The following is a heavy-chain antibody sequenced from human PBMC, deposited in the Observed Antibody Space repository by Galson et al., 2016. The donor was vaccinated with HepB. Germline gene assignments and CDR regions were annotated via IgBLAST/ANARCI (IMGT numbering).Heavy chain of an antibody. CDR3: ARRHEYCPPVGCSVDY. V-gene: IGHV3-30*03. CDR2: DSMDGRRK. J-gene: IGHJ4*02. Sequence: SLRLSCAASGFTFSGYGMHWARQAPGKGLEWLAADSMDGRRKWYAESVKGRFTISRDNFNNMLFLQMSSLRPDDTAVYFCARRHEYCPPVGCSVDYWGQGTLVSVSS. CDR1: GFTFSGYG. D-gene: IGHD2/OR15-2a*01.